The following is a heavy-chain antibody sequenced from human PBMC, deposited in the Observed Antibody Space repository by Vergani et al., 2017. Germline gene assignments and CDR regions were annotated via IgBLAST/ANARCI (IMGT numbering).Heavy chain of an antibody. CDR1: GFTFSSYS. Sequence: EVQLVESGGGLVKPGGSLRLSCAASGFTFSSYSMNWVRQAPGKGLEWVSYISTSSDTMYYADSVKGRFTISRDNAKNSLYLQMNSLRGEDTAVYYCARDNSLPSTVPWWYFDLWGRGTLVTVSS. D-gene: IGHD4-17*01. V-gene: IGHV3-48*01. CDR2: ISTSSDTM. J-gene: IGHJ2*01. CDR3: ARDNSLPSTVPWWYFDL.